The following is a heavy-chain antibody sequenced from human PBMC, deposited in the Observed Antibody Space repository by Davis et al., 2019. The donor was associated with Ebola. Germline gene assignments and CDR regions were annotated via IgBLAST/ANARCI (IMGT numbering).Heavy chain of an antibody. J-gene: IGHJ4*02. CDR2: ISSSSTYI. CDR1: GFSFNAYT. D-gene: IGHD3-22*01. CDR3: ARDQYYYDSSGYYTYFDY. V-gene: IGHV3-21*01. Sequence: GESLKISCAASGFSFNAYTMNWVRQAPGKEPEWVSSISSSSTYIYYADSVKGRFTISRDNAKNSLYLQMNSLRAEDTAVYYCARDQYYYDSSGYYTYFDYWGQGTLVTVSS.